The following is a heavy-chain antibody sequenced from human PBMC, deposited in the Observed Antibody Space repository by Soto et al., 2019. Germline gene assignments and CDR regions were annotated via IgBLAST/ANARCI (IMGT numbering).Heavy chain of an antibody. CDR3: AKDPGGLPTYMDV. V-gene: IGHV3-23*01. CDR1: GFTFSSYA. CDR2: ISGSGGST. Sequence: GESLKISCAASGFTFSSYAMSWVRQAPGKGLEWVSAISGSGGSTYYADSVKGRFTISRDNSKNTLYLQMNSLRAEDTAVYYCAKDPGGLPTYMDVWGKGTTVTVSS. D-gene: IGHD3-16*01. J-gene: IGHJ6*03.